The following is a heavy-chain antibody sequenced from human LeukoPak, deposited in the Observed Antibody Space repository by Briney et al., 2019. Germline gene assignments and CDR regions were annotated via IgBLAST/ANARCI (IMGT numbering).Heavy chain of an antibody. J-gene: IGHJ5*02. CDR2: IWYDGSNK. CDR1: GFTFSSYG. CDR3: ARDRSRYFDWLSEGFDP. Sequence: GGSLRPSCATSGFTFSSYGMHWVRQAPGKGLEWVAVIWYDGSNKYYADSVKGRFTISRDNSKNTLYLQMNSLRAEDTAVYYCARDRSRYFDWLSEGFDPWGQGTLVTVSS. D-gene: IGHD3-9*01. V-gene: IGHV3-33*01.